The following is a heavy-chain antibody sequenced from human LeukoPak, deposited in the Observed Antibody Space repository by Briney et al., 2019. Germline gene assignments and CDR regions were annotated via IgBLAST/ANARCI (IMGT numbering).Heavy chain of an antibody. Sequence: PGGSLRLSCAGSGSTFSTYSMNWVRQAPGKGLEWVSYISSTSRTIYYADSVKGRFTISRDNAKNSLYLHMNSLRAEDTAVYYCARVGYTYGYFDYWGQGTLVTVPS. CDR2: ISSTSRTI. CDR3: ARVGYTYGYFDY. V-gene: IGHV3-48*01. CDR1: GSTFSTYS. J-gene: IGHJ4*02. D-gene: IGHD5-18*01.